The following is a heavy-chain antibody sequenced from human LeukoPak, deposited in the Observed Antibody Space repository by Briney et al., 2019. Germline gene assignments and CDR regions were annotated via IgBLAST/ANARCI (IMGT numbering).Heavy chain of an antibody. Sequence: GESLKISCKGSGYTFSNYWIAWVRQMPGKSLEWMAIINPGDSDTRYNPSFQGQVTMAVDTSTNVAYVEWGSLKASDTAIYYCTRHLRTEGPCSVYHCYGDTLDIWGQGTSVIVSS. D-gene: IGHD5-24*01. CDR1: GYTFSNYW. CDR3: TRHLRTEGPCSVYHCYGDTLDI. V-gene: IGHV5-51*01. CDR2: INPGDSDT. J-gene: IGHJ3*02.